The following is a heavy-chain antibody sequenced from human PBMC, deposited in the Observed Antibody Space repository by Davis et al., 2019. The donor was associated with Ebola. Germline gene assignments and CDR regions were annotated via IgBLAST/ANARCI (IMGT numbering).Heavy chain of an antibody. V-gene: IGHV5-51*01. CDR3: ARLDYYDSSGYLYAFDI. CDR2: IYPGDSDT. Sequence: PGGSLRLSCKGSGYSFTSYWIGWVRQLPGKGLEWMGIIYPGDSDTRYSPSFQGQVTISADKSISTAYLQWSSLKASDTAMYYCARLDYYDSSGYLYAFDIWGQGTMVTVSS. CDR1: GYSFTSYW. J-gene: IGHJ3*02. D-gene: IGHD3-22*01.